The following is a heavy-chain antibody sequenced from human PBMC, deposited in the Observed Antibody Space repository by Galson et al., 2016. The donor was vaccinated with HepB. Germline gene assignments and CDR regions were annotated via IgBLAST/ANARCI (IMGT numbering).Heavy chain of an antibody. CDR1: GYIFTAYW. V-gene: IGHV5-51*01. J-gene: IGHJ6*02. CDR2: IYPADSDS. D-gene: IGHD3-16*01. CDR3: ARTMMTEYGLDV. Sequence: QSGAEVTKPGESLKISCKASGYIFTAYWIGWVRQMPGKGLEWMGIIYPADSDSRYSPSFQGQVTISVDKSISTAYLQWSSLKASDTAMYYWARTMMTEYGLDVWGQGTTVPVSS.